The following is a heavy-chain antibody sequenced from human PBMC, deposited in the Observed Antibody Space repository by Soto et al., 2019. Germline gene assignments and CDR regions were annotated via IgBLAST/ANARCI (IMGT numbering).Heavy chain of an antibody. CDR3: ANEIVASATQRQHGFDI. CDR1: GFSFDDYG. CDR2: ISWDSGSI. D-gene: IGHD2-21*01. Sequence: EVQLVESGGGSVQPGRSLRVSCAASGFSFDDYGMHWVRQVPGKGLEWVSGISWDSGSIGYAGSARGRFTISRYNAKNTLYLQMNSMRSEDTGLYYCANEIVASATQRQHGFDICGEDPMVTLSS. V-gene: IGHV3-9*01. J-gene: IGHJ3*02.